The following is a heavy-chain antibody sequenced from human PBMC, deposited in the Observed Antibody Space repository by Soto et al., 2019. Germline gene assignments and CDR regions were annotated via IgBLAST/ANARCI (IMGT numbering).Heavy chain of an antibody. J-gene: IGHJ6*02. Sequence: QVQLVQSGAEVKKPGSSVKVSCKASGGTFSSYAISWVRQAPGQGLEWMGGIIPIFGTANYAQKLQGRVTITADESTSTAYMELSSLRSEDTAVYYCARDLMEQQLASYYYYGMDVWGQGTTVTVSS. CDR1: GGTFSSYA. V-gene: IGHV1-69*01. CDR3: ARDLMEQQLASYYYYGMDV. D-gene: IGHD6-13*01. CDR2: IIPIFGTA.